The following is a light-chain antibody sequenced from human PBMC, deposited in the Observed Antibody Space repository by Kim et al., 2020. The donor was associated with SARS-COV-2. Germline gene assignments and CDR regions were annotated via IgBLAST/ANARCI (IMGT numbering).Light chain of an antibody. Sequence: ASGGDRVTITCRASQGITNGLALYQQTPGKAPNLLIYAASSLHSGVPSRFSGSGSGTEFSLIINSLQPEDSAIYYCQQLHSYPLTFGQGTRLEIK. V-gene: IGKV1-9*01. CDR2: AAS. J-gene: IGKJ5*01. CDR3: QQLHSYPLT. CDR1: QGITNG.